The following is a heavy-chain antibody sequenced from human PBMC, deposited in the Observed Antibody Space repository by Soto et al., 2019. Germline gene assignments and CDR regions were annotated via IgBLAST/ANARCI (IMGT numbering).Heavy chain of an antibody. CDR2: MNPNSGNT. J-gene: IGHJ6*02. D-gene: IGHD2-21*02. CDR3: AKDGSDWPQHLGYYYGMDV. V-gene: IGHV1-8*01. Sequence: ASVKVSCKASGYTFTSYDINWVRQATGQGLEWMGWMNPNSGNTGYAQKFQGRVTMTRNTSISTAYMELSSLRAEDTAVYYCAKDGSDWPQHLGYYYGMDVWGQGTTVTVSS. CDR1: GYTFTSYD.